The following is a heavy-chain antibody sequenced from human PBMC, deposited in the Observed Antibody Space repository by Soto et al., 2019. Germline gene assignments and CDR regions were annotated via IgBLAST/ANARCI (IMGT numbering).Heavy chain of an antibody. CDR2: ISGSGGST. Sequence: PGGSLRLSCAASGFTFSSYAMSWVRQAPGKGLEWVSAISGSGGSTYYADSVKGRFTISRDNSKNTLYLQMNSLRAEDTAVYYCARARVVVITHDAFDIWGQGTMVTVSS. CDR1: GFTFSSYA. CDR3: ARARVVVITHDAFDI. J-gene: IGHJ3*02. V-gene: IGHV3-23*01. D-gene: IGHD3-22*01.